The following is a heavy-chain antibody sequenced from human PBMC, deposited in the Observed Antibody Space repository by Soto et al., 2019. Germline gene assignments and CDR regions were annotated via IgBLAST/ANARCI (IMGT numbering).Heavy chain of an antibody. V-gene: IGHV4-34*01. J-gene: IGHJ4*02. Sequence: WTWIRQPPGKGLEWIGEINHSGITNYTPSLQSRVTITVDSSKTQFSLTLKSLTAADTGVYYCARLSDDYGGDSVDYWGQGTLVTVSS. D-gene: IGHD4-17*01. CDR2: INHSGIT. CDR3: ARLSDDYGGDSVDY.